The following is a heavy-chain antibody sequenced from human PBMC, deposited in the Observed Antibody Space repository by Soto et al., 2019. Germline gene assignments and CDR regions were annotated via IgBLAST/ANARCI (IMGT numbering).Heavy chain of an antibody. Sequence: GGSLRLSCAASGFTFNTFEMSWVRQAPGKGLEWVSFINPSADTIHYAAPVKGRFTISRDDSKNTLYLQMNSLKTEDTAVYYCTTDIQSVSVDDYWGQGTLVTVSS. CDR1: GFTFNTFE. CDR2: INPSADTI. CDR3: TTDIQSVSVDDY. D-gene: IGHD2-15*01. V-gene: IGHV3-15*06. J-gene: IGHJ4*02.